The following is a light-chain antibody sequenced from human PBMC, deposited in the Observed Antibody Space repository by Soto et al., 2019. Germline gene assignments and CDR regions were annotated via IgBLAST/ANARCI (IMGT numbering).Light chain of an antibody. V-gene: IGLV2-11*01. CDR1: SNNVGGYNY. Sequence: QSALTQPRSVSGSPGQSVTIYCTGASNNVGGYNYVSWYQHHPGKVPQLIIYDVTKRPSGVPDRFSGSKSGNTASLTISGLQVEDEADYYCCSYAGTYPWIFGGGTKLTVL. CDR3: CSYAGTYPWI. CDR2: DVT. J-gene: IGLJ2*01.